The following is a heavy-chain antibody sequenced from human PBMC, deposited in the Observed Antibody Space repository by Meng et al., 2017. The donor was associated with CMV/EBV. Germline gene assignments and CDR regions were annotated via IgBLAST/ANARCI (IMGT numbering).Heavy chain of an antibody. J-gene: IGHJ6*02. CDR2: IGDSGRTL. CDR3: ARDPGWDYSNQPTHYYGMDV. CDR1: GFTLSSYE. V-gene: IGHV3-48*03. D-gene: IGHD4-11*01. Sequence: GGSLRLSCAASGFTLSSYEMNWVRQAPGKGLEWIAYIGDSGRTLYYADSVKGRFTISSDNAENSLYLQMKSLRVEDTASYYCARDPGWDYSNQPTHYYGMDVWGQGTTVTVSS.